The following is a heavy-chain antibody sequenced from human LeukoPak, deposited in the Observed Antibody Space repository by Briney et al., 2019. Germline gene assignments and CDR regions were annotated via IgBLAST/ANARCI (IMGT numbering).Heavy chain of an antibody. Sequence: GASVKVSCKASGYTFTDYYMHWVRQAPGQGLEWMGWINPNSGVTNYAQKFQGRVTMTRDTSISTAYMELSRLRSGDTAVYYCARVRGRSSSSDFDYWGQGTLVTVSS. CDR3: ARVRGRSSSSDFDY. D-gene: IGHD6-6*01. CDR1: GYTFTDYY. V-gene: IGHV1-2*02. J-gene: IGHJ4*02. CDR2: INPNSGVT.